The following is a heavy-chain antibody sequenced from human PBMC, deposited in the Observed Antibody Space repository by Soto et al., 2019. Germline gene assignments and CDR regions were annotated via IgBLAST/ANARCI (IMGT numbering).Heavy chain of an antibody. CDR3: AKDKDYDSNNWFHT. J-gene: IGHJ5*02. V-gene: IGHV4-4*07. CDR1: GGSIKNYY. Sequence: QVQLQESGPRLVKPSETLSLSCTVSGGSIKNYYWSWIRQPAGKGLEWIGRIYSTGSTNYNASLKRRGTMAGDTSNNQVPLRLRSVTAADTAVYFCAKDKDYDSNNWFHTRGQGTLGTGSS. CDR2: IYSTGST. D-gene: IGHD3-22*01.